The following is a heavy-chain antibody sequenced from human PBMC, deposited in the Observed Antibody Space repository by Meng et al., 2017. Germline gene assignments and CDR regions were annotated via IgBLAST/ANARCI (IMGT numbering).Heavy chain of an antibody. Sequence: GGSLRLSCAASGFTFSSYEMNWVRQAPGKGLEWVSYISSSGSTIYYADSVKGRFTISRDNAKNSLYLQMNSLRAEDTAVYYCARDFRELRYFDWFNAFDIWGQGTMVTVSS. V-gene: IGHV3-48*03. CDR1: GFTFSSYE. J-gene: IGHJ3*02. CDR2: ISSSGSTI. CDR3: ARDFRELRYFDWFNAFDI. D-gene: IGHD3-9*01.